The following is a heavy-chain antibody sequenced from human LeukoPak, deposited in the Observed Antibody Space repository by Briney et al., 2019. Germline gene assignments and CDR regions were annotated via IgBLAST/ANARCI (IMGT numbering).Heavy chain of an antibody. Sequence: PGGSLRLSCAASGFIFSRYGMSWVRQAPGKGLEWVSSISSSSSYIYYADSVKGRFTISRDNAKNSLYLQMNSLRAEDTAVYYCARLGQLAPDYWGQGTLVTVSS. CDR3: ARLGQLAPDY. D-gene: IGHD6-13*01. V-gene: IGHV3-21*01. CDR1: GFIFSRYG. J-gene: IGHJ4*02. CDR2: ISSSSSYI.